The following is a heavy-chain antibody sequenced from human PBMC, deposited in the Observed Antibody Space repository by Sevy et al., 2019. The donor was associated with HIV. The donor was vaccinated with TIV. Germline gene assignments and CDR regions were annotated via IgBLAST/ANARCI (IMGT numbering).Heavy chain of an antibody. D-gene: IGHD3-22*01. Sequence: ASVKVSCKVSGYTLTKLSMHWGRQAPGKGLEWMGSFDPEEGERIYAQNFQGRVTMSEDTSTDTAYMDLSSLRSDDTAVYFCAATREYYYGNSGYFDYWGQGTLVTVSS. J-gene: IGHJ4*02. CDR3: AATREYYYGNSGYFDY. V-gene: IGHV1-24*01. CDR1: GYTLTKLS. CDR2: FDPEEGER.